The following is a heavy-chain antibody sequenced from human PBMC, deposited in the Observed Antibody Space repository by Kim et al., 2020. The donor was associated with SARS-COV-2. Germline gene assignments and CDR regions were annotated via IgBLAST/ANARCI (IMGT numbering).Heavy chain of an antibody. CDR3: AKAMVVPAAIGWGFDY. Sequence: GGSLRLSCAASGFTFSSYAMSWVRQAPGKGLEWVSAISGSGGSTYYADSVKGRFTISRDNSKNTLYLQMNSLRAEDTAVYYCAKAMVVPAAIGWGFDYWGQGTLVTVSS. J-gene: IGHJ4*02. V-gene: IGHV3-23*01. D-gene: IGHD2-2*02. CDR1: GFTFSSYA. CDR2: ISGSGGST.